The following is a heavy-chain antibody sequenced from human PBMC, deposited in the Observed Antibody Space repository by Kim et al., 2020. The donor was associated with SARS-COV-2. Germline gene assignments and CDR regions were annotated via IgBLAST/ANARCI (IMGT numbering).Heavy chain of an antibody. D-gene: IGHD3-10*01. V-gene: IGHV4-34*01. CDR2: IRHSGNI. Sequence: SEILSLTCAVFGGSLSADYWIWIRQPPGKGLEWIGEIRHSGNIKYNLSLKSRVTISLDASKNQFSLKLTSVTAADTAVYYCARHTSESRGVGYWGQGTLVTVSS. CDR1: GGSLSADY. CDR3: ARHTSESRGVGY. J-gene: IGHJ4*02.